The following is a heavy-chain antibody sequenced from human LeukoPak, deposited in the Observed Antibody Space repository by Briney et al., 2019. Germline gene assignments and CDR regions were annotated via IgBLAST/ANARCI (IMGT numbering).Heavy chain of an antibody. J-gene: IGHJ3*02. CDR3: AKALYGGGAFDI. Sequence: PGGSLRLSCAASGFTFSSYAMSWVRQAPGKGLGWVSAISGSGGSTYYADSVKGRFTISRDNSKNTLYLQMNSLRAEDTAVYYCAKALYGGGAFDIWGQGTMVTVSS. D-gene: IGHD2-2*02. CDR2: ISGSGGST. CDR1: GFTFSSYA. V-gene: IGHV3-23*01.